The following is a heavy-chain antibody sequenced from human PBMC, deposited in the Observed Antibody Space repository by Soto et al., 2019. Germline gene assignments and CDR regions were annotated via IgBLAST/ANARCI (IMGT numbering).Heavy chain of an antibody. CDR2: ISSGGTTT. CDR1: GFTFSTHA. J-gene: IGHJ4*02. D-gene: IGHD6-19*01. V-gene: IGHV3-23*01. CDR3: PREGPSIGGWFGRKFDS. Sequence: PXESLRLSCAASGFTFSTHAMSWVRQAPGKGLEWVSSISSGGTTTFYAASVEGRFTISRDKSKNTLYLQMNSLRADDTAVYYCPREGPSIGGWFGRKFDSWGQGTQVTVSS.